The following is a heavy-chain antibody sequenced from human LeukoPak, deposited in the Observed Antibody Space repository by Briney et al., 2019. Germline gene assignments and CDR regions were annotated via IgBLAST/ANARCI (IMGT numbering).Heavy chain of an antibody. V-gene: IGHV1-24*01. Sequence: ASVKVSCKVSGYTLTELSMHWVRQAPGKGLEWMGGFDPEDGETIYAQKFQGRVTMTEDTSTDTAYMELSSLRSEDTAVCYCATGATVTTHGAFDIWGQGTMVTVSS. D-gene: IGHD4-17*01. CDR3: ATGATVTTHGAFDI. CDR2: FDPEDGET. CDR1: GYTLTELS. J-gene: IGHJ3*02.